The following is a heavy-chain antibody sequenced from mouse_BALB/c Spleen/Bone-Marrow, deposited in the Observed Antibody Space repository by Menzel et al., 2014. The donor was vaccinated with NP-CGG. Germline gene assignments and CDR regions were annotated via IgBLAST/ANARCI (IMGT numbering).Heavy chain of an antibody. J-gene: IGHJ3*01. D-gene: IGHD2-4*01. V-gene: IGHV1-69*02. CDR2: IYPSDSYT. CDR1: GYTFTSYW. CDR3: TRDDSPFAY. Sequence: QVQLQQSGAELVRPGASVKLSCKASGYTFTSYWINWVKQRPGQGLEWIGNIYPSDSYTNYNQKFKDKATLTVDKSSSTAYMQLSSPTSEDSAVYYCTRDDSPFAYWGQGTLVTVSA.